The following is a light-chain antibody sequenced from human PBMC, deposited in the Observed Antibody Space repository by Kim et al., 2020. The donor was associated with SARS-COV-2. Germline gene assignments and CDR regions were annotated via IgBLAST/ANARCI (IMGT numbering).Light chain of an antibody. J-gene: IGKJ2*01. CDR3: QQKYITPPVT. CDR2: DAS. V-gene: IGKV1-39*01. Sequence: ASIGDRVAITCRASQTISTHLHWNQQTPGKAPKLLSYDASTLQSGVPSRFSGSGYGTKFTLTISCLQLEDFATYYCQQKYITPPVTFGQGTRLEI. CDR1: QTISTH.